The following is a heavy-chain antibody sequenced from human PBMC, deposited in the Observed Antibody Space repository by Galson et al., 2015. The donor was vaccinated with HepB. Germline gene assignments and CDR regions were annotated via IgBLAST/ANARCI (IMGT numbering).Heavy chain of an antibody. CDR1: GGTFSRHP. CDR3: ARVRDDYGDYTGAFDI. D-gene: IGHD4-17*01. Sequence: SVKVSCKASGGTFSRHPISWVRQAPGQGLEWMGRIIPIVGTVNYAQKFQDRVTITADKSTTTAYMELSSLRSEDTAVYYCARVRDDYGDYTGAFDIWGQGTLVTVSS. V-gene: IGHV1-69*08. CDR2: IIPIVGTV. J-gene: IGHJ3*02.